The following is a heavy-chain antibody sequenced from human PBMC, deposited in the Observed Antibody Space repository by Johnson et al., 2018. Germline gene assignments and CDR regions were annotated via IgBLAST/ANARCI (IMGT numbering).Heavy chain of an antibody. CDR2: IIPIFGTA. V-gene: IGHV1-69*01. Sequence: VQLLESGAEVKKPGSSVKVSCKASGGTFSSYAISWVRQAPGQGLEWMGGIIPIFGTANYAQKFQGRVTITADESTSTAYMELSSLRSEDTAVYYCARGIYYYDSSGYGWFDPWGQGTLVTVSS. CDR3: ARGIYYYDSSGYGWFDP. CDR1: GGTFSSYA. D-gene: IGHD3-22*01. J-gene: IGHJ5*02.